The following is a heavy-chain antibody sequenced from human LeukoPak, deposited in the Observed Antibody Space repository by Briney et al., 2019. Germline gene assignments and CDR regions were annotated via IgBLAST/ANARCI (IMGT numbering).Heavy chain of an antibody. CDR1: GFTFSSYA. J-gene: IGHJ4*02. CDR2: ISYDGSNK. V-gene: IGHV3-30*04. D-gene: IGHD6-19*01. Sequence: PGRSLRLSCAASGFTFSSYAMHWVRQAPGKGLEWVAVISYDGSNKYYADFVKGRLTISRDNSKNTLYLQMNSLRAEDTAVYYCARSSIAVAGTTLDYWGQGTLVTVSS. CDR3: ARSSIAVAGTTLDY.